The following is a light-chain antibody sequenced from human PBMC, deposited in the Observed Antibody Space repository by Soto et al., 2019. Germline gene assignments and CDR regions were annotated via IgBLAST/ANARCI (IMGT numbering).Light chain of an antibody. J-gene: IGKJ5*01. V-gene: IGKV3-15*01. CDR2: GAS. Sequence: ETVMTQSPATLSVSPGERVTLSCRASQSVSSNLAWYQQKPGQAPRLLIYGASTRATGIPARFSGSGSGTDFTLTISRLQSEDFAVYYCQQRGEWPPGATFGQGTRREIK. CDR3: QQRGEWPPGAT. CDR1: QSVSSN.